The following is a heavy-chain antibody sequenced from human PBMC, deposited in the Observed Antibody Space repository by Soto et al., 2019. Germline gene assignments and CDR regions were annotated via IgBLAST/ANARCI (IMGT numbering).Heavy chain of an antibody. J-gene: IGHJ6*03. V-gene: IGHV3-23*01. D-gene: IGHD2-15*01. Sequence: EVQLLESGGGLVQPGGSLRLSCAASGFKFNSYTMGWVRQAPGKGLVWVSAIRGDGSSTYYADFVKGRFTISRDNSKKTLALQMNRLRAEDTAVYYCAMPVVVDTIYYYYMYVWGRGTTVTVSS. CDR1: GFKFNSYT. CDR3: AMPVVVDTIYYYYMYV. CDR2: IRGDGSST.